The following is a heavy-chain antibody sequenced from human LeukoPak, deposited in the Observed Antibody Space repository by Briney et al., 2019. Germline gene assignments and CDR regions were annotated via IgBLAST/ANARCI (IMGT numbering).Heavy chain of an antibody. CDR3: ARGRVLLWFGELLSASKNDY. V-gene: IGHV4-39*01. Sequence: SETLSLTCTVSGGSISSSSYYWGWIRQPPGKGLEWIGSIYYSGSTYYNPSLKSRVTISVDTSKNQFSLKLSSVTAADTAVYYCARGRVLLWFGELLSASKNDYWGQGTLVTVSS. CDR2: IYYSGST. J-gene: IGHJ4*02. CDR1: GGSISSSSYY. D-gene: IGHD3-10*01.